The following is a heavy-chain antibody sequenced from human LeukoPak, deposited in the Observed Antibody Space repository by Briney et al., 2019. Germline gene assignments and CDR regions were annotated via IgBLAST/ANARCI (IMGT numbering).Heavy chain of an antibody. Sequence: GGSLRLSCAASGFTFSSYGMHWVRQAPGKGLEWVAVIWYDGSNKYYADSVKGRFTISRDNSKNTLYLQMNSLRAEDTAVYYCARAQWVVNNRGDWFDPWGQGTLVTVSS. V-gene: IGHV3-33*01. J-gene: IGHJ5*02. D-gene: IGHD6-19*01. CDR1: GFTFSSYG. CDR3: ARAQWVVNNRGDWFDP. CDR2: IWYDGSNK.